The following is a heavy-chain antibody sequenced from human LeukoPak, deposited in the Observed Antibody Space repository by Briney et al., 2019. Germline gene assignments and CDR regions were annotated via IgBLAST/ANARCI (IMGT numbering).Heavy chain of an antibody. CDR1: GFTFSDYY. J-gene: IGHJ5*02. V-gene: IGHV3-11*04. D-gene: IGHD3-10*01. Sequence: GGSLRDSCAAPGFTFSDYYMSWIRQAQGKGMEWGSYISSSGSTIYYADSVKGRFTISRDNAKNSLYLQMNSLRAEDTAVYYCARGGGLLWFGETINWFDPWGQGTLVTVSS. CDR2: ISSSGSTI. CDR3: ARGGGLLWFGETINWFDP.